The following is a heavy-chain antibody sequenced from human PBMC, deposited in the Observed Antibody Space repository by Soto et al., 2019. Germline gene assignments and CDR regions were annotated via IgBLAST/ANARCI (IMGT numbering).Heavy chain of an antibody. CDR1: GGSISSVGYY. CDR3: ARDSGSNCRGYVHX. D-gene: IGHD5-12*01. V-gene: IGHV4-31*03. Sequence: SETLSLTCTVSGGSISSVGYYWSWIRQHPGKGLEWIGYIYYSGSTYYNPSLKSRVTISVDTSKNQFSLKLSSVTAADTAVYYCARDSGSNCRGYVHXWGQVTLVTVSX. CDR2: IYYSGST. J-gene: IGHJ4*02.